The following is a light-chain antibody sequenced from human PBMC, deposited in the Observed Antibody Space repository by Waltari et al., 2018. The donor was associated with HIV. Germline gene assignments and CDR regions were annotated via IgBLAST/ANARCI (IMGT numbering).Light chain of an antibody. CDR2: GAS. CDR1: RSIAGN. V-gene: IGKV3-15*01. CDR3: QQYGNSAPYT. Sequence: DIVMTQSQATLSVSPGERATLPCRASRSIAGNLAWYQQKPGQAPRLLIYGASTRATGVPARFSGSGSETDFSLTISSLQSEDFAVYYCQQYGNSAPYTFGQGSKLEIK. J-gene: IGKJ2*01.